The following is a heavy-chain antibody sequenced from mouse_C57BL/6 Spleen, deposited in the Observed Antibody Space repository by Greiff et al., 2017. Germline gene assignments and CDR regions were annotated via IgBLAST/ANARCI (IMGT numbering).Heavy chain of an antibody. D-gene: IGHD1-1*01. CDR1: GYTFTSYW. V-gene: IGHV1-7*01. CDR2: INPSSGNT. CDR3: AREGYYGSSPTGCFAV. J-gene: IGHJ1*03. Sequence: VQLQQSGAELAKPGASVKLSCKASGYTFTSYWMHWVKQRPGQGLEWIGYINPSSGNTKYNQKFKGKATLTADKSSRTAYMQLSSLTYEDSAVYYWAREGYYGSSPTGCFAVWGTGTTVTVSS.